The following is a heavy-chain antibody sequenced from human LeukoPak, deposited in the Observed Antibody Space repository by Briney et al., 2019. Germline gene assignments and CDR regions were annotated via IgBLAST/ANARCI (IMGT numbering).Heavy chain of an antibody. CDR1: GFSFSSYS. J-gene: IGHJ4*02. V-gene: IGHV3-23*01. Sequence: GGSLSLTCAASGFSFSSYSLSWIRQAPGKGLEWVSAIGGSGVSTYYADSVQGRFTISRDNSKNTLFLQMNSLRAEDTAVHYCASRGYSYGTYLPFEFWGQGILVTVSS. CDR2: IGGSGVST. CDR3: ASRGYSYGTYLPFEF. D-gene: IGHD5-18*01.